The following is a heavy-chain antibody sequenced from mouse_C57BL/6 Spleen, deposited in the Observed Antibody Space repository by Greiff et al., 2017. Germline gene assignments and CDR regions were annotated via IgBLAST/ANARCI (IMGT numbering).Heavy chain of an antibody. CDR2: IDPSDSYT. CDR1: GYTFTSYW. CDR3: ARSVYYSKDYAMDY. Sequence: QVQLQQPGAELVKPGASVKLSCKASGYTFTSYWMQWVKQRPGQGLEWIGEIDPSDSYTNYNQKFKGKATLTVDTSSSTAYMQLSSLTSEDSAVYYCARSVYYSKDYAMDYWGQGTSVTVSS. J-gene: IGHJ4*01. D-gene: IGHD2-5*01. V-gene: IGHV1-50*01.